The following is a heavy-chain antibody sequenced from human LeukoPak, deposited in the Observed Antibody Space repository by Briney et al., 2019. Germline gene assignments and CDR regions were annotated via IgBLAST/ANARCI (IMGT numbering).Heavy chain of an antibody. CDR3: AAEYCGGGFCYTRHSGHDY. CDR1: GFTFSTFT. D-gene: IGHD2-15*01. V-gene: IGHV3-30-3*01. J-gene: IGHJ4*02. Sequence: GGSLRLSCAASGFTFSTFTMHWVRHAPGKGREWVAVISYDGGSEYYADSVKGRFTISRDSSRNTLYLQMNSLRGEDTAVYFCAAEYCGGGFCYTRHSGHDYWGQGTLVTVSS. CDR2: ISYDGGSE.